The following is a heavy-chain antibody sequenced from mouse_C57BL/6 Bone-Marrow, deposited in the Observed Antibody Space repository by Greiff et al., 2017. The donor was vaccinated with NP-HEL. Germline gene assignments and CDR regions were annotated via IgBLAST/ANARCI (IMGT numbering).Heavy chain of an antibody. Sequence: EVKLMESGGDLVKPGGSLKLSCAASGFTFSSYGMSWVRQTPDKRLEWVATISSGGSYTYYPDSVKGRFTISRDNAKNTLYLQMSSLKSEDTAMYYCARRDGSRPSYWYFDVWGTGTTVTVSS. CDR3: ARRDGSRPSYWYFDV. V-gene: IGHV5-6*02. J-gene: IGHJ1*03. CDR2: ISSGGSYT. D-gene: IGHD1-1*01. CDR1: GFTFSSYG.